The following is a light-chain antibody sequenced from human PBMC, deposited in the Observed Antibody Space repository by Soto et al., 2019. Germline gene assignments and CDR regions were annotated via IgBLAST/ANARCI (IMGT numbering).Light chain of an antibody. CDR2: GAS. J-gene: IGKJ5*01. Sequence: EIVLTQSPDTLSLSPGESATLSCRASQSVSSRYLAWYQRKPGRAPRLLIYGASNRATGIPDRFSGSGSGTDFTLTINRLEPEDFAVFYCQQYDDSITFGQGTRLEIE. CDR3: QQYDDSIT. CDR1: QSVSSRY. V-gene: IGKV3-20*01.